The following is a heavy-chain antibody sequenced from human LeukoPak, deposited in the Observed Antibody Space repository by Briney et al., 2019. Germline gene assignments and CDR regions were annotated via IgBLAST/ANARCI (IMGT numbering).Heavy chain of an antibody. V-gene: IGHV1-18*01. D-gene: IGHD3-9*01. CDR3: ARDLGDDYDILTLYYYYGMDV. CDR1: GYTFTSYG. J-gene: IGHJ6*02. CDR2: ISAYNGNT. Sequence: ASVKVSCKASGYTFTSYGISWVRQAPGQGLEWMGWISAYNGNTNYAQKLRGRVTMTTDTSTSTAYMELRSLRSDDTAVYYCARDLGDDYDILTLYYYYGMDVWGQGTTVTVSS.